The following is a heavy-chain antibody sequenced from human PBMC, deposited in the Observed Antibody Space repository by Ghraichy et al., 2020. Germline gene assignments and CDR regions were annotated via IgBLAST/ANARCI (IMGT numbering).Heavy chain of an antibody. CDR2: ISGSGGST. CDR1: GFTFSSYA. CDR3: AKGGYCSSTSCGFYYYYYMDV. V-gene: IGHV3-23*01. Sequence: GGSLRLSCAASGFTFSSYAMSWVRQAPGKGLEWVSAISGSGGSTYYADSVKGRFTISRDNSKNTLYLQMNSLRAEDTAVYYCAKGGYCSSTSCGFYYYYYMDVWGKGTTVTVSS. D-gene: IGHD2-2*01. J-gene: IGHJ6*03.